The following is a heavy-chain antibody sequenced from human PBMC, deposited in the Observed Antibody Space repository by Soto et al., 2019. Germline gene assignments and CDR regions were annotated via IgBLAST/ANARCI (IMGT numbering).Heavy chain of an antibody. D-gene: IGHD3-10*01. CDR2: IYYSGNT. Sequence: QLQLQESGPGLVKPSETLSLTCTLSGGSITSTSYYWGWIRQSPGKGLEWIGRIYYSGNTYYNPCFKRRVTISVDTTRKQFSLMLSSVTAADTAVYYCVRHVDFYGSGSYYFSSDYYMVVWGKGTTVTVSS. CDR1: GGSITSTSYY. J-gene: IGHJ6*03. CDR3: VRHVDFYGSGSYYFSSDYYMVV. V-gene: IGHV4-39*01.